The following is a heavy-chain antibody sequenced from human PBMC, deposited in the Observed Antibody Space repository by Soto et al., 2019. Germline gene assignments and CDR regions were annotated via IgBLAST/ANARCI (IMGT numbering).Heavy chain of an antibody. CDR2: IYRDDDK. CDR1: GFSVTTNGVG. J-gene: IGHJ4*02. V-gene: IGHV2-5*02. CDR3: AHTVARGAYWETFNY. Sequence: QITLKESGPTLVKPTQTLTLTCTVSGFSVTTNGVGVGWFRQPPGKALEWLALIYRDDDKRYRPSLKSRVTITKHNTTSQVVLTMTNMDPVDTATYYCAHTVARGAYWETFNYWGQGTLVTVSS. D-gene: IGHD1-26*01.